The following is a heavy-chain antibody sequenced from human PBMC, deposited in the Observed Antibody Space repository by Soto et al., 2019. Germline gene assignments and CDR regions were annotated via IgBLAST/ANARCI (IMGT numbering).Heavy chain of an antibody. J-gene: IGHJ5*02. D-gene: IGHD3-3*01. CDR1: GFTFSSYS. Sequence: RGSLRLSCAASGFTFSSYSMNWFRQAPWKGLEWVSSISSSSSYIYYADSVKGRFTISRDNAKNSLYLQMNSMRAEDTAVYYCARDLDSTTSRWFDPWGQGTLVTVSS. V-gene: IGHV3-21*01. CDR2: ISSSSSYI. CDR3: ARDLDSTTSRWFDP.